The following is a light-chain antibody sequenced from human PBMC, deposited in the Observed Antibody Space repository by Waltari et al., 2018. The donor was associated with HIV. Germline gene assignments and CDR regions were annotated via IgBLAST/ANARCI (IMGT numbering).Light chain of an antibody. V-gene: IGKV3-15*01. J-gene: IGKJ5*01. Sequence: EIAMTQSPASLSVSPGERATLSCRASQSVCSKLAWYQQKPGQAPRLLIYGSTNRATDVPVRFSGSGSGTEFTLINSSLQSEDLAVYYCQQYDKWPPTFGQGTRLEIK. CDR1: QSVCSK. CDR3: QQYDKWPPT. CDR2: GST.